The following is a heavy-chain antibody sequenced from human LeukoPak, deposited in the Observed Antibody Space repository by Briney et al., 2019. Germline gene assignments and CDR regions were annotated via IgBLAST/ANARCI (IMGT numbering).Heavy chain of an antibody. V-gene: IGHV3-53*01. CDR3: ARAPYSSDSSATPPAFDI. CDR1: GFTVSRHY. CDR2: IYSPGGT. J-gene: IGHJ3*02. Sequence: GGSLRLSCAASGFTVSRHYMSWVRQAPGKGLEWVSIIYSPGGTYYADSVKGRFTISRDNSKNTVYLQMNSLRAEDTALYYCARAPYSSDSSATPPAFDIWGQGTMVIVSS. D-gene: IGHD3-22*01.